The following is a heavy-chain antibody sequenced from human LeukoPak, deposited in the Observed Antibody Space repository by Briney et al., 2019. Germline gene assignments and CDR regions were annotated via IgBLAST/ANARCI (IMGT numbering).Heavy chain of an antibody. CDR3: ARWFRGRELDY. CDR2: IRNKANSYTT. Sequence: GGSLRLSCAASGFTFSNYAMHWVRQAPGKGLEWVGRIRNKANSYTTEYAASVKGRFTISRDDSKNSLYLQMNSLKTEDTAVYYCARWFRGRELDYWGQGTLVTVSS. D-gene: IGHD1-26*01. CDR1: GFTFSNYA. J-gene: IGHJ4*02. V-gene: IGHV3-72*01.